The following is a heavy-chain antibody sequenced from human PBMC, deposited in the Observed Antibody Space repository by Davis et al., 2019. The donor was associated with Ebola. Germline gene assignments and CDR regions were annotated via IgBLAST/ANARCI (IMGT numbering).Heavy chain of an antibody. V-gene: IGHV3-7*01. CDR2: IKQDGSDK. J-gene: IGHJ4*02. D-gene: IGHD2-15*01. CDR3: ARDFRGGSGVDY. CDR1: GFTFSSYW. Sequence: PWGSLTLSCAASGFTFSSYWMSWVRQAPGKGLEWVANIKQDGSDKYYVDSVKGRFTISRDNAKNSLYLQMNSLRAEDTAVYYCARDFRGGSGVDYWGQGTLVTVSS.